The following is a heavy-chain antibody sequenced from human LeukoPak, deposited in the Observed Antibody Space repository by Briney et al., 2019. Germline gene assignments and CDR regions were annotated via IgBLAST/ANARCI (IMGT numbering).Heavy chain of an antibody. V-gene: IGHV3-7*03. Sequence: GGSLRLSCAASGFTFSSYWMSWVRQAPGKGLEWVANIKQDGSEKYYVDSVKGRFTISRDNAKNSLYLQMNSLRAEDTAVYYCAKWGSSWRPYFDYWGQGTLVTVSS. CDR3: AKWGSSWRPYFDY. CDR2: IKQDGSEK. CDR1: GFTFSSYW. D-gene: IGHD6-13*01. J-gene: IGHJ4*02.